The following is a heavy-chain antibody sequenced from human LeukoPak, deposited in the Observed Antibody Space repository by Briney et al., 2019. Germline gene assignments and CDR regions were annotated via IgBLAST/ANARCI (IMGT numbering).Heavy chain of an antibody. CDR2: IYTSGST. CDR1: GGSFSGYY. D-gene: IGHD2-15*01. J-gene: IGHJ4*02. Sequence: KPSETLSLTCAVYGGSFSGYYRSWIRQPAGKGLEWIGRIYTSGSTNYNPSLKSRVTISVDTSKNQFSLKLSSVTAADTAVYYCARGRGYCSGGSCYFDYWGQGTLVTVSS. CDR3: ARGRGYCSGGSCYFDY. V-gene: IGHV4-59*10.